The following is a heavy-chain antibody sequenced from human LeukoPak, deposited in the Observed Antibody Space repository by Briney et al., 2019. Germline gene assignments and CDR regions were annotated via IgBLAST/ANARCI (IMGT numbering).Heavy chain of an antibody. CDR3: AGAIFGVPYQGDYFDY. CDR2: ISGSGGST. Sequence: PGGSLRLSCAASGFTFSSYAMSWVRQAPGKGLEWVSAISGSGGSTYYADSVKGRFTISRDNSKNTLYLQMNSLRAEDTAVYYCAGAIFGVPYQGDYFDYWGQGTLVTVSS. V-gene: IGHV3-23*01. J-gene: IGHJ4*02. CDR1: GFTFSSYA. D-gene: IGHD3-3*01.